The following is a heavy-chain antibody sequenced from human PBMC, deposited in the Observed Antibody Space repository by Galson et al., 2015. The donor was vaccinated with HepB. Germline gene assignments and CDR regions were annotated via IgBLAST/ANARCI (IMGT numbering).Heavy chain of an antibody. V-gene: IGHV3-30*18. CDR2: ISYDGSNK. CDR1: GFTFSSYG. Sequence: SLRLSCAASGFTFSSYGMHWVRQAPGKGLEWVAVISYDGSNKYYADSVKGRFTISRDNSKNTLYLQMNSLRAEDTAVYYCAKGRVWFGELHYWGQGTLVTVSS. CDR3: AKGRVWFGELHY. D-gene: IGHD3-10*01. J-gene: IGHJ4*02.